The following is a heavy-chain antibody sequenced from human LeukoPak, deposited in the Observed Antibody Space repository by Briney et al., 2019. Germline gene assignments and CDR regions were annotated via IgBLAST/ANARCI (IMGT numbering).Heavy chain of an antibody. CDR1: GFTFSSYW. J-gene: IGHJ5*02. Sequence: GGSLRLSCAASGFTFSSYWMSWVRQAPGKGLEWVANIKQDGSEKYYVDSVKGRFPISRDNAKNSLYLQMNSLRAEDPAVYYCARDRENYCSSTSCYSWFDPWGQGTLVTVSS. CDR3: ARDRENYCSSTSCYSWFDP. V-gene: IGHV3-7*01. D-gene: IGHD2-2*02. CDR2: IKQDGSEK.